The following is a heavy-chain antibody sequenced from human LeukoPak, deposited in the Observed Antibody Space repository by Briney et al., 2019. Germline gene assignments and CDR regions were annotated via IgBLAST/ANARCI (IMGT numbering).Heavy chain of an antibody. CDR1: GGSISSYY. CDR3: ASSLAVAGPFVVSVASNWYFDP. Sequence: SETLSLTCTVSGGSISSYYWSWIRQPPGKGLEWIGYIYYSGSTNYNPSLRSRVTISVDTSKNQFSLKLSSVTAADTAVYYCASSLAVAGPFVVSVASNWYFDPWGQGTLVTVSS. V-gene: IGHV4-59*08. J-gene: IGHJ5*02. D-gene: IGHD6-19*01. CDR2: IYYSGST.